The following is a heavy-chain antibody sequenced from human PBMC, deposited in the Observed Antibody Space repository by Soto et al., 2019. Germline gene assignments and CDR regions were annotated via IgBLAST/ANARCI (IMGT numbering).Heavy chain of an antibody. CDR2: IYYSGST. CDR1: GGSISSYY. V-gene: IGHV4-59*01. D-gene: IGHD5-18*01. CDR3: ARLRGYSYGFDY. J-gene: IGHJ4*02. Sequence: RSLTCTVSGGSISSYYWSWIRQPPGKGLEWIGYIYYSGSTNYNPSLKSRVTISVDTSKNQFSLKLSSVTAADTAVYYCARLRGYSYGFDYWGQGTLVTVSS.